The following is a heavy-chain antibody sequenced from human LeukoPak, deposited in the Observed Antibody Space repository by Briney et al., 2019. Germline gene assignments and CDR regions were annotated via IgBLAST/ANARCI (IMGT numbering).Heavy chain of an antibody. CDR1: GYTFTSYD. V-gene: IGHV1-8*03. Sequence: GASVKVSCKASGYTFTSYDINWVRQATGQGLEWRGWMNPNSGSTGYAQKFQGRVTITRDTSVSTAYMELSSLRSEDTAVYYCARDGGQTGTGAFDYWGQGTLVTVSS. CDR3: ARDGGQTGTGAFDY. J-gene: IGHJ4*02. CDR2: MNPNSGST. D-gene: IGHD1-7*01.